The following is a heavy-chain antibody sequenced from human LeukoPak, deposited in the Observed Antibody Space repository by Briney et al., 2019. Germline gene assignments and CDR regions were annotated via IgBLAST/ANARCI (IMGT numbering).Heavy chain of an antibody. D-gene: IGHD6-19*01. CDR2: HSGST. J-gene: IGHJ3*02. V-gene: IGHV4-38-2*02. CDR1: GYSISSGYY. Sequence: SETLSLTCAVSGYSISSGYYWGWIRQPPGKGLEWIGSHSGSTNYNPSLKSRVTISVDTSKNQFSLKLSSVTAADTAVYYCAREYSSGWHDAFDIWGQGTMVTVSS. CDR3: AREYSSGWHDAFDI.